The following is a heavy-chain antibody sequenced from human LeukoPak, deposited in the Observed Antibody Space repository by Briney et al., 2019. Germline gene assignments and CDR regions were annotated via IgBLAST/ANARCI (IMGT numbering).Heavy chain of an antibody. CDR2: IYSGGST. Sequence: GGSLRLSCAASGFTVSSNYMSWVRQAPGKGLEWVSVIYSGGSTYYADSVKGRFTISRDNSKNTLYLQMNSLRAGDTAVYYCARDTHESGQFDYWGQGTLVTVSS. CDR3: ARDTHESGQFDY. V-gene: IGHV3-53*01. CDR1: GFTVSSNY. J-gene: IGHJ4*02.